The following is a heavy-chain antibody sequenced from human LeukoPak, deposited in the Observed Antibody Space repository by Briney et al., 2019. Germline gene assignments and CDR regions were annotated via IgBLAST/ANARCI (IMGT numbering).Heavy chain of an antibody. CDR1: GYTFTGYY. CDR3: ARDGTGVYNLVQY. CDR2: INPNSGGT. Sequence: ASVKVSCKASGYTFTGYYMHWVRQAPGQGLEWMGWINPNSGGTNYAQTFQGRVTMTRDTSTSAVYMELSRLKSDDTAVYYCARDGTGVYNLVQYWGQGTLVSVSS. J-gene: IGHJ4*02. D-gene: IGHD5-24*01. V-gene: IGHV1-2*02.